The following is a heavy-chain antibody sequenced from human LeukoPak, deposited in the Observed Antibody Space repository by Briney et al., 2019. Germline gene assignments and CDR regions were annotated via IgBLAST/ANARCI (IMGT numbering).Heavy chain of an antibody. CDR2: MNPNSGNT. CDR3: ARVVVVPAAKARLSNWFDP. Sequence: ASVKVSCKASGYTFTGYYMHWVRQAPGQGLEWMGWMNPNSGNTGYAQKFQGRVTMARNTSISTAYMELSSLRSEDTAVYYCARVVVVPAAKARLSNWFDPWGQGTLVTVSS. CDR1: GYTFTGYY. J-gene: IGHJ5*02. D-gene: IGHD2-2*01. V-gene: IGHV1-8*02.